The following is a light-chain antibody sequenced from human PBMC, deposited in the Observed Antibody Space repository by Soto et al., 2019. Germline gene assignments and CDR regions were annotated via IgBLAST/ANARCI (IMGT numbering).Light chain of an antibody. Sequence: PGTLSFSPEKRATLSFRSSQIVSSNYFDWYQQKPGQAPRLLIYGASSRATGIPDRFSGSGSGTDFTLTISRLEPEDFALYYCQQYGSSPTTFGQGTRLEI. CDR3: QQYGSSPTT. V-gene: IGKV3-20*01. CDR1: QIVSSNY. J-gene: IGKJ5*01. CDR2: GAS.